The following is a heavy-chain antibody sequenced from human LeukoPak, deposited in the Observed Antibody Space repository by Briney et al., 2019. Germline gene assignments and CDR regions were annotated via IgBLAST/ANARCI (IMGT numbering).Heavy chain of an antibody. CDR3: ARSSSYYGDSPFDY. CDR1: GGSFSGYY. D-gene: IGHD4-17*01. CDR2: IYYSGST. Sequence: PSETLSLTCAVYGGSFSGYYWSWIRQPPGKGLEWIGYIYYSGSTNYNPSLKSRVTISVDTSKNQFSLKLSSVTAADTAVYYCARSSSYYGDSPFDYWGQGTLVTVSS. J-gene: IGHJ4*02. V-gene: IGHV4-59*08.